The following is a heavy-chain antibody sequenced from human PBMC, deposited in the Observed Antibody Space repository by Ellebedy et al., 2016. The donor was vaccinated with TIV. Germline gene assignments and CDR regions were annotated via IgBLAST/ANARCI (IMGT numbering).Heavy chain of an antibody. CDR3: ARDDLYCSTTSCSSYYGMDV. CDR2: IYYSGYT. J-gene: IGHJ6*02. D-gene: IGHD2-2*01. CDR1: GGSISSGDHY. Sequence: MPSETLSLTCNVSGGSISSGDHYWSWIRQPPGKGLEWIGYIYYSGYTYYNPSLKSRVTMSVDTSKNQVSLKLSSVSAADTAVYFCARDDLYCSTTSCSSYYGMDVWGQGTTVTVSS. V-gene: IGHV4-30-4*01.